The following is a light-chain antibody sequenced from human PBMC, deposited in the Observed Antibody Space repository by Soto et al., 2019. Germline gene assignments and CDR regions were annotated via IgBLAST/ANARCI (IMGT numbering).Light chain of an antibody. CDR1: SSNIGSNT. J-gene: IGLJ2*01. CDR2: NNS. V-gene: IGLV1-44*01. CDR3: AAWDDRLNGVV. Sequence: QSALTQPPSASGTPGQRVTISCSGSSSNIGSNTVSWYQQLPGTAPKLLIYNNSQRPSGVPDRISGSKSGTSASLAISGLQSEDEADYYCAAWDDRLNGVVFGGGTKLTVL.